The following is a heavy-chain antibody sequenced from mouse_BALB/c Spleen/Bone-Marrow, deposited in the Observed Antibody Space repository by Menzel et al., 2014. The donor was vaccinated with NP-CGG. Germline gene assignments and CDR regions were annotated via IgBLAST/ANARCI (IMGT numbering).Heavy chain of an antibody. D-gene: IGHD2-2*01. Sequence: QVQLQQSGAELVRPGTSVKVSCKASGYAFTNYLIEWVKQRPGQGLEWIGVTNPGSGGTNYNEKFKGKATLTADNSSNTAYMHLSSLTSDDSAVYFCARGGHGSYWGQGTTLTVSS. CDR1: GYAFTNYL. V-gene: IGHV1-54*03. J-gene: IGHJ2*01. CDR2: TNPGSGGT. CDR3: ARGGHGSY.